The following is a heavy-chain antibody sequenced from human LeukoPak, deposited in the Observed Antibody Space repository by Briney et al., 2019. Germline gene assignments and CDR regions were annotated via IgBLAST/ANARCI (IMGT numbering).Heavy chain of an antibody. V-gene: IGHV3-74*03. CDR3: AREINKWFDP. CDR2: VSADGSTT. J-gene: IGHJ5*02. Sequence: GGSLRLSCAASGFTFSNHWMYWVRQAPGEGLVWVSRVSADGSTTKNADSVKGRFTISRDNAGSTVFLQLNSLRAEDTAVYYCAREINKWFDPWGQGTLVTVSS. CDR1: GFTFSNHW.